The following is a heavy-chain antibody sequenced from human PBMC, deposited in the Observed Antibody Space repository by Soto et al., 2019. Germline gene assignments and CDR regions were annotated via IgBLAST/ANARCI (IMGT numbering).Heavy chain of an antibody. D-gene: IGHD2-21*02. J-gene: IGHJ6*02. Sequence: EMQVVESGGGLVQPGGSLRLSCAASGSTFSGHAIHWVRQAPGKGLEIASNINAKGDTTYYANSVKGRFSISRDNSKNTLYLQMGSLRGEDTAVYYCARDTADGMDVWGQGTTVIVSS. V-gene: IGHV3-64*01. CDR3: ARDTADGMDV. CDR1: GSTFSGHA. CDR2: INAKGDTT.